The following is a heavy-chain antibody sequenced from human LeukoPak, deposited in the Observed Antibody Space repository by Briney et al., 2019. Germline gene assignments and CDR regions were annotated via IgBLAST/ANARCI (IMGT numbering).Heavy chain of an antibody. CDR1: GFSFSDYW. CDR2: ISGSGGST. V-gene: IGHV3-23*01. Sequence: GGSLRLSCAASGFSFSDYWMRWVRPAPGKGLEWVSAISGSGGSTYYADSVKGRFTISRDNSKNTLYLQMNSLRAEDTAVYYCAKIPRNDAFDIWGQGTMVTVSS. D-gene: IGHD2-21*01. CDR3: AKIPRNDAFDI. J-gene: IGHJ3*02.